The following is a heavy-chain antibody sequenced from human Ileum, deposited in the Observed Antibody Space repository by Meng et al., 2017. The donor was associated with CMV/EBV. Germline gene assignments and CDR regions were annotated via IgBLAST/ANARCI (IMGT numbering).Heavy chain of an antibody. V-gene: IGHV3-7*01. J-gene: IGHJ4*02. D-gene: IGHD2-2*01. Sequence: GESLKISCAASGFAFSSNWMTWVRQAPGKGLEWVANIHQDGTEQHYVDSVKGRFTISRDNAKNSLYLQMNSLRAEDTAVYYCARVVLDCSSYCYHKPPDCWGQGMRVTVSS. CDR1: GFAFSSNW. CDR2: IHQDGTEQ. CDR3: ARVVLDCSSYCYHKPPDC.